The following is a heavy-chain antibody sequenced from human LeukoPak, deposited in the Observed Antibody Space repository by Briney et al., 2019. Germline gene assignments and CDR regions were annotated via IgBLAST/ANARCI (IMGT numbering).Heavy chain of an antibody. V-gene: IGHV3-23*01. D-gene: IGHD4-17*01. CDR3: AKDHGDYPSRYFDV. J-gene: IGHJ2*01. CDR2: ISGSGGST. Sequence: PGGSLRLSCAASGFTFTSYAMSWVRQAPGKGLEWVSSISGSGGSTYYADSVKGRFTISRDNSKDTLYLQMNSLRAEDTAVYYCAKDHGDYPSRYFDVWGRGTLVTVSS. CDR1: GFTFTSYA.